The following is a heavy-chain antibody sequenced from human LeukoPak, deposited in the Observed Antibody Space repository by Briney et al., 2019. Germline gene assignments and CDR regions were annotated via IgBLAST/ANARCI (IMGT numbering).Heavy chain of an antibody. CDR1: GFTFSSYG. J-gene: IGHJ4*02. D-gene: IGHD5-18*01. CDR3: AKDLGYSYGYRLSLFDY. Sequence: PGRSLRLSCAASGFTFSSYGMHWVRQAPGKGLEWVAVIWYDGSNKYYADSVKGRFTISRDNSKNTLYLQMNSLRAEDTAVYYCAKDLGYSYGYRLSLFDYWGQGTLVTVSS. V-gene: IGHV3-33*06. CDR2: IWYDGSNK.